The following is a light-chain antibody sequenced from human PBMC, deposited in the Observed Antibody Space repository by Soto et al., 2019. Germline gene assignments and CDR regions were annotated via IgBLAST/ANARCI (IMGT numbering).Light chain of an antibody. CDR3: GTWDRVLNGV. Sequence: QSVLTQPPSVSAAPGQKVTISCSGSSSDIGSNFVSWYRQLPGTAPQLLIYENDKRPSGIPDRFSGSKSGTSATLGITGLQTGDEADYYCGTWDRVLNGVFGTGTKLTVL. CDR2: END. J-gene: IGLJ1*01. V-gene: IGLV1-51*02. CDR1: SSDIGSNF.